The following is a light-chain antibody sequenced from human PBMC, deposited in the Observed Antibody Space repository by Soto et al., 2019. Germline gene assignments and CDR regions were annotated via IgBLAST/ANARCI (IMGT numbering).Light chain of an antibody. Sequence: EIVMTQSPLSLPVTPGEPASISCRSSQSLLHRDGYNYLAWYLQKPGHSPQLLIDLASSRASGVPDRFSGSGSGTDFTLKISRVEAGDVGVYYCMQALQTPTFGGGTKVEI. CDR2: LAS. V-gene: IGKV2-28*01. CDR1: QSLLHRDGYNY. J-gene: IGKJ4*01. CDR3: MQALQTPT.